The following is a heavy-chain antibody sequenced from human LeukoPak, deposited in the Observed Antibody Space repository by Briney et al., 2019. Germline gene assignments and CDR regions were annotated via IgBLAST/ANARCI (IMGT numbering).Heavy chain of an antibody. V-gene: IGHV3-43*02. J-gene: IGHJ4*02. Sequence: GGSLRLSCVASGLLLDDSDMHWVRQSPGEGLEWVSLISGDGESTFYADSVKGRFSISRDNSKNSLYLQMNSLRPKDTAMYYCAKESGKFDYWGQGTLVAVSS. CDR3: AKESGKFDY. CDR2: ISGDGEST. CDR1: GLLLDDSD.